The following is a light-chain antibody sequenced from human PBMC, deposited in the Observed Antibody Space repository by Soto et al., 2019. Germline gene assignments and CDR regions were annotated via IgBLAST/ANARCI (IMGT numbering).Light chain of an antibody. CDR3: SSYSISATPVV. Sequence: QSALTQPASVSGSPGQSITISCTGTGSDVGYYNYVSWYQQHPGKAPKLMIYDVIHRPSGVSNRFSGSKSGNTASLTISGLQTEDEADYYCSSYSISATPVVFGGGTKVTVL. CDR1: GSDVGYYNY. CDR2: DVI. J-gene: IGLJ2*01. V-gene: IGLV2-14*01.